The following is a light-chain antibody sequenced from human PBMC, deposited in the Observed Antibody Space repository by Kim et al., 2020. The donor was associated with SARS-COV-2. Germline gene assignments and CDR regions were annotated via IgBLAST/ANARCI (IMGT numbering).Light chain of an antibody. V-gene: IGKV3D-15*01. CDR1: QSGSRN. Sequence: PGERATLSCRASQSGSRNLAWYQQKPGQAPRLLIYGASTRATGIPPRFSGSGSGTEFTLTISSLQSEDFAVYYCQQCSSWPPSVTFGGGTKVDIK. CDR3: QQCSSWPPSVT. CDR2: GAS. J-gene: IGKJ4*01.